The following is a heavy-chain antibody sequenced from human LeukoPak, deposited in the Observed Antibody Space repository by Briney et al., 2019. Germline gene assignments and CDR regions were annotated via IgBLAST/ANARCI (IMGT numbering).Heavy chain of an antibody. Sequence: SQTLSLTCAISGDSVSSNSAAWNGIRQSPSRGREWLGRTYYRSKWYNDYAVSVKSRMTINPDTSKNQFSLLLNSVTPEDTAVYFCARVTHSGSNDYWGQGTQVTVSS. V-gene: IGHV6-1*01. CDR1: GDSVSSNSAA. CDR2: TYYRSKWYN. CDR3: ARVTHSGSNDY. J-gene: IGHJ4*02. D-gene: IGHD5-12*01.